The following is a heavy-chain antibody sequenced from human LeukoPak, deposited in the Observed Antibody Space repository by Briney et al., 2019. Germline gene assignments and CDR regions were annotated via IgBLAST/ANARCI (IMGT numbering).Heavy chain of an antibody. Sequence: PSETLSLTCSVSGDSISSRTYYWTWIRQHPEKGLEWIGSIYHSGSTSYNPSLKSRVTISVDTSKNQFSLKLSSVTAADTAVYYCARVGSGYYGWFDPWGQGTLVTVSS. CDR3: ARVGSGYYGWFDP. CDR1: GDSISSRTYY. CDR2: IYHSGST. J-gene: IGHJ5*02. D-gene: IGHD3-22*01. V-gene: IGHV4-39*07.